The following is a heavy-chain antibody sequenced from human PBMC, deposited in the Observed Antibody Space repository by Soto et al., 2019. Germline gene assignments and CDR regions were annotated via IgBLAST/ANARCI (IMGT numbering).Heavy chain of an antibody. CDR2: IYSGGST. Sequence: GGSLRLSCAASGFTVSSNYMSWVRQAPGKGLEWVSVIYSGGSTYYADSVKGRFTISRDNSKNTLYPQMNSLRAEDTAVYYCARTRAYYYDTQFDPWGQGTLVTVSS. D-gene: IGHD3-22*01. CDR1: GFTVSSNY. V-gene: IGHV3-53*01. J-gene: IGHJ5*02. CDR3: ARTRAYYYDTQFDP.